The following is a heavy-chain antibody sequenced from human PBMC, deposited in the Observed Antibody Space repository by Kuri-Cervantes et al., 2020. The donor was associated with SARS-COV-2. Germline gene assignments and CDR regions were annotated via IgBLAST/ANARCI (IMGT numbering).Heavy chain of an antibody. V-gene: IGHV3-30-3*01. Sequence: GGSLRLSCAASGFTFSSYAMSWVRQAPGKGLGWVAVISYDGSDKYYADSVRGRFTISRDNSKNTLYLQMNSLRAEDTAVYYCARDASMGGFAPWGQGTLVTVSS. CDR1: GFTFSSYA. CDR3: ARDASMGGFAP. CDR2: ISYDGSDK. D-gene: IGHD5-12*01. J-gene: IGHJ5*02.